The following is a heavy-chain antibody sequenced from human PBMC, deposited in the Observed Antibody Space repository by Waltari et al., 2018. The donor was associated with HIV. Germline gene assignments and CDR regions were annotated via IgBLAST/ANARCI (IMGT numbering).Heavy chain of an antibody. CDR2: MRKSGRSI. Sequence: QVQLVESGGGLVKPGGSLRLSCAASGFTFNDHYMSWIRQAPGKGLELCSFMRKSGRSIYYADSVKGRFTISRDNAKSSLYLQMTSLRAEDTAVYYCAGNYDFWSGLPGYWGQGTLVTVSS. J-gene: IGHJ4*02. CDR1: GFTFNDHY. V-gene: IGHV3-11*01. D-gene: IGHD3-3*01. CDR3: AGNYDFWSGLPGY.